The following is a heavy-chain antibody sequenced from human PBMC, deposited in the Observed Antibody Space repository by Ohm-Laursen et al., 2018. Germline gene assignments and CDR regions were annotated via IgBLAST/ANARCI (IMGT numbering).Heavy chain of an antibody. CDR3: ATLYPDFDY. CDR2: IYYSGRT. CDR1: GGSISSYY. V-gene: IGHV4-59*01. Sequence: SETLSLTCTVSGGSISSYYWSWIRQPPGKGLEWIGYIYYSGRTNYNPSLKSRVTISVDTSKNQLSLKLSSVISADTAVYYCATLYPDFDYWGQGTLVTVSS. D-gene: IGHD2-2*01. J-gene: IGHJ4*02.